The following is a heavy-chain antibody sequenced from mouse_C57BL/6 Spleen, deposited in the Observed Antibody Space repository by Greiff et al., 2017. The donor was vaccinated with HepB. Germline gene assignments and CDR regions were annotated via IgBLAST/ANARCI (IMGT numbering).Heavy chain of an antibody. Sequence: EVQLQQSGPVLVKPGASVKMSCKASGYTFTDYYMNWVKQSHGKSLEWIGVINPYNGGTSYNQKFKGKATLTVDKSSSTAYMELNSLTSEDSAVYYCARWGYDSKNYYAMDYWGQGTSVTVSS. CDR1: GYTFTDYY. CDR3: ARWGYDSKNYYAMDY. CDR2: INPYNGGT. V-gene: IGHV1-19*01. J-gene: IGHJ4*01. D-gene: IGHD2-4*01.